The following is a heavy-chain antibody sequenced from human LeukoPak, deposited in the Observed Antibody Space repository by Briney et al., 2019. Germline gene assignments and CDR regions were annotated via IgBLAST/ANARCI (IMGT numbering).Heavy chain of an antibody. V-gene: IGHV3-7*03. D-gene: IGHD5-12*01. Sequence: PGGSLRLSCAASGFSFSDHWLDWVRQAPGKGLEWVAHIKGDGSQKYHVDSVKGRFTISRDNAKTSLYLQMDSLRAEDTAVYYCARNRGWLQFDYWGQGTLVTVSS. CDR3: ARNRGWLQFDY. CDR2: IKGDGSQK. J-gene: IGHJ4*02. CDR1: GFSFSDHW.